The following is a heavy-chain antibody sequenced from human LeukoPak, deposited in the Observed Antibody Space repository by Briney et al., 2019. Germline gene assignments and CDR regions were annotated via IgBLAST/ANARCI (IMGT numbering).Heavy chain of an antibody. CDR2: IFHSGST. J-gene: IGHJ3*02. D-gene: IGHD3-16*02. V-gene: IGHV4-38-2*01. CDR1: AYSISSGYY. Sequence: PSETLSLTCAVSAYSISSGYYWGWIRQPPGKGLEWIGTIFHSGSTYYNPSLKSRVTISVDTSKNQFSLKLSSVTAADTAVYYCARHSQWGVIEWTFDIWGQGTMVTVSS. CDR3: ARHSQWGVIEWTFDI.